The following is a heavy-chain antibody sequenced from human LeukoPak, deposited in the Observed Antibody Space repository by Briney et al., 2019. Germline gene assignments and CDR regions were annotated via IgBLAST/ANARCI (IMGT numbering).Heavy chain of an antibody. CDR2: IYTSGST. Sequence: PSQTLSFTCTVSGGSISSGSYYWTWIRQPAGKGLEWIGRIYTSGSTNYSPSLESRVTISLDTSNNQFSLKLSSVTAADTAVYYCARGGGEFNWLDPWGQGTLVTVSS. CDR3: ARGGGEFNWLDP. J-gene: IGHJ5*02. CDR1: GGSISSGSYY. D-gene: IGHD3-10*01. V-gene: IGHV4-61*02.